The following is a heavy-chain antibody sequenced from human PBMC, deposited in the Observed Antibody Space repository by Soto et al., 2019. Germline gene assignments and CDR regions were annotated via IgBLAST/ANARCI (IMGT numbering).Heavy chain of an antibody. D-gene: IGHD6-19*01. V-gene: IGHV4-39*01. Sequence: QLQLQESGPGLVKPSETLSLTCSVSGDSVSSSNFYWGWIRQPPGKGLEWIGSVYYSGSTYYNPSLKSRVTMSVDTSKNQFSLKPSSVTAADAAVYYCARHPTFSGWEYYFDYWGQGTLVTVSS. J-gene: IGHJ4*02. CDR3: ARHPTFSGWEYYFDY. CDR2: VYYSGST. CDR1: GDSVSSSNFY.